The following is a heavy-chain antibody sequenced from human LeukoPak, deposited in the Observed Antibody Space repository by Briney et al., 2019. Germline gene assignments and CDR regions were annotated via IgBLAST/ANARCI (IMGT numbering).Heavy chain of an antibody. CDR1: GFTFSSYA. Sequence: PGGSLRLSCAASGFTFSSYAMSWVRQAPGKGLEWVSAISGSGGSTYYADSVKDRFTISRDNSKNTLYLQMYSLRAEDTAVYYCAIYSSGWYDPHEYFQHWGQGTLVTVSP. CDR2: ISGSGGST. J-gene: IGHJ1*01. CDR3: AIYSSGWYDPHEYFQH. D-gene: IGHD6-19*01. V-gene: IGHV3-23*01.